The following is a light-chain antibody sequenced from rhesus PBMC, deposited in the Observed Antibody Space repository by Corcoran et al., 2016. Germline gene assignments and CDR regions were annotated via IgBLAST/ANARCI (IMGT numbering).Light chain of an antibody. Sequence: DIQMTQSPSSLSASVGDTVTITCRASQSISSWLDWYQQKPGKAPKLLYYKASSLQSGGPSRFSGRGSGTDFTLTISSLQTEDFATYYCLQYSSSPPWTFGQGTKVEIK. CDR1: QSISSW. J-gene: IGKJ1*01. V-gene: IGKV1-22*01. CDR2: KAS. CDR3: LQYSSSPPWT.